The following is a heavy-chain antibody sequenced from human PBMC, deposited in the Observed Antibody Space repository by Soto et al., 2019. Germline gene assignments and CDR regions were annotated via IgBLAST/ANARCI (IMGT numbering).Heavy chain of an antibody. J-gene: IGHJ6*02. CDR2: IFSSGST. CDR3: ASSSLYGMDV. Sequence: PSETLSLTCTVSGGSISRYYWSWIRQAPGRGLEWIGNIFSSGSTNYNPSLKSRVAISVDTSKNQVSLKVGSVTAADTAVYYCASSSLYGMDVWGQGTPVTVSS. V-gene: IGHV4-59*08. CDR1: GGSISRYY.